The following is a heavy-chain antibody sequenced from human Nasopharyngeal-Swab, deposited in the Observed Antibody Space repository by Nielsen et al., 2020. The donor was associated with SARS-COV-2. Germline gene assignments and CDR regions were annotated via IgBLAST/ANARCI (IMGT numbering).Heavy chain of an antibody. J-gene: IGHJ5*02. V-gene: IGHV5-51*01. D-gene: IGHD5-24*01. CDR3: ARRAARDGYNYEVDP. Sequence: GESLKISCMASGYSLVNHWIGWVRQKPGKGLEWMGMVYPGNSEIAYSPSFQGQITISADKSINTAYLQWSSLRASDTAMYFCARRAARDGYNYEVDPWGQGTLVTVSS. CDR1: GYSLVNHW. CDR2: VYPGNSEI.